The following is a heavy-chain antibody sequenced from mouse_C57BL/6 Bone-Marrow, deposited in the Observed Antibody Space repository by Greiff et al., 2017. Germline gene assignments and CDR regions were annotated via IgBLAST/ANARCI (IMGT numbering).Heavy chain of an antibody. CDR3: ARWGVVPYFDV. Sequence: QVQLQQPGAELVKPGASVKLSCKASGYTFTSYWMHWVKQRPGQGLEWIGMIHPNSGSTNYNEKFKSKATLTVDKSSSTAYIQLSSLTAEDSAVYYCARWGVVPYFDVWGTGTTGTVSS. V-gene: IGHV1-64*01. CDR1: GYTFTSYW. J-gene: IGHJ1*03. CDR2: IHPNSGST. D-gene: IGHD1-1*01.